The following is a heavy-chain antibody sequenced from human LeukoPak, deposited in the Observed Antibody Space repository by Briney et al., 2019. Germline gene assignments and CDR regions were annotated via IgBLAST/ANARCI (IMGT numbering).Heavy chain of an antibody. V-gene: IGHV5-51*01. CDR3: ASSYYYGSGSYYRPLDY. Sequence: GESLKISCKGSGYSFTSYWIAWVRQMPGKGLEWMGIIYPGDSDTRYSPSFQGQVTISADKSISTAYLQWSSLKASDTAMYYCASSYYYGSGSYYRPLDYWGQGTLVTVSS. J-gene: IGHJ4*02. CDR2: IYPGDSDT. D-gene: IGHD3-10*01. CDR1: GYSFTSYW.